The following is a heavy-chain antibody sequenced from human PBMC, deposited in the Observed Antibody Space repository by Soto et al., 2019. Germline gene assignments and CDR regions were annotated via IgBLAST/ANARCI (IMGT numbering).Heavy chain of an antibody. D-gene: IGHD3-22*01. CDR2: IYHSGTT. Sequence: SETLSLTCAVSGASIRSGGYSWNWIRQPPGKGLEWIGYIYHSGTTYYNPALKSRVTISVDRSQNQFSLRLSSVTAADTAVYYCASAPGDYYDSSGYYFDYWGQGTLVTVSS. CDR1: GASIRSGGYS. CDR3: ASAPGDYYDSSGYYFDY. J-gene: IGHJ4*02. V-gene: IGHV4-30-2*01.